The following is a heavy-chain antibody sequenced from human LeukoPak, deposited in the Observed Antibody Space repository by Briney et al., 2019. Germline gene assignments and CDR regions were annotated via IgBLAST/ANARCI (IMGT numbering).Heavy chain of an antibody. CDR3: ARVREGRLSRAEFDY. Sequence: PGGSLRLSCAASGFTFSSYEMNWVRQAPGKGLECVSYISSSGSTIYYADSVKGRFTISRDNAKNSLYLQMNSLSAEDTAVYYCARVREGRLSRAEFDYWGQGTLVTVSS. CDR2: ISSSGSTI. J-gene: IGHJ4*02. CDR1: GFTFSSYE. V-gene: IGHV3-48*03. D-gene: IGHD3-10*01.